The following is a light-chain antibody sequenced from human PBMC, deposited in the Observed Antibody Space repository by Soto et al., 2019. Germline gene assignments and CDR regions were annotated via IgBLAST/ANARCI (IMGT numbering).Light chain of an antibody. CDR1: QSISSW. CDR2: KAS. Sequence: DNKMTQSPSTLSASVGDRVTITCRASQSISSWLAWYQQKPGKAPKLLIYKASSLESGVPSTFSGSGSGTEFTLTISSLQPDDFATYYCQHLWTFGQGTKVDIK. CDR3: QHLWT. V-gene: IGKV1-5*03. J-gene: IGKJ1*01.